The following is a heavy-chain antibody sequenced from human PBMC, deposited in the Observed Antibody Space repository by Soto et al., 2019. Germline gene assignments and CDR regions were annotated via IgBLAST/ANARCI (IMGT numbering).Heavy chain of an antibody. D-gene: IGHD1-1*01. Sequence: PGGSLRLSCAASGFSVSSNYMSWVRQAPGKGLEWVSVIYTGGSTYYADSVKGRFTFSRDNSKNTLYLQMNSLRVEDTAVYYCARSINWPDWFDPWGQGILVTVSS. V-gene: IGHV3-53*01. CDR2: IYTGGST. CDR3: ARSINWPDWFDP. J-gene: IGHJ5*02. CDR1: GFSVSSNY.